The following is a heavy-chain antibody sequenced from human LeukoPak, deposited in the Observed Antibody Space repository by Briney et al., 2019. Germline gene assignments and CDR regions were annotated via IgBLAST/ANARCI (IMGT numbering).Heavy chain of an antibody. V-gene: IGHV3-7*04. CDR1: GFTFSSYW. J-gene: IGHJ4*02. CDR2: IKQDGTEK. CDR3: ARDVRPDY. D-gene: IGHD6-6*01. Sequence: GGSLRLSCAASGFTFSSYWMSWVRQAPGEGLGWVANIKQDGTEKYYMDSVKGRFSISRDNAKNSLYLQMNALRAEDTAVYYCARDVRPDYWGQGTLVTVST.